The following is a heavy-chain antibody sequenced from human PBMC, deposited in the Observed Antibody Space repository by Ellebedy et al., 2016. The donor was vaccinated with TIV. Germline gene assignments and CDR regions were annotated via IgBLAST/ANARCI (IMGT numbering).Heavy chain of an antibody. J-gene: IGHJ4*02. V-gene: IGHV3-33*05. CDR2: ISYDGSNK. CDR3: ARDARWFGESRLFDY. CDR1: GFTFSSYG. D-gene: IGHD3-10*01. Sequence: GESLKISXAASGFTFSSYGMHWVRQAPGKGLEWVAVISYDGSNKYYADSVKGRFTISRDNSKNTLYLQMNSLRVEDSAVYYCARDARWFGESRLFDYWGQGTLVTVSS.